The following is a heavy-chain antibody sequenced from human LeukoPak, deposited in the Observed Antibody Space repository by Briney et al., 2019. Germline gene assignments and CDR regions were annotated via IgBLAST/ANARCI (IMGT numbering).Heavy chain of an antibody. CDR3: ARGGSGYGSGSRFDY. J-gene: IGHJ4*02. CDR2: ISSSSSTI. Sequence: GGSLRLSCAASGFNFSNYSMNWVRQAPGKGLEWVSYISSSSSTINYADSVKGRFTISRDNAKNSLYLQMNSLRAEDTAVYYCARGGSGYGSGSRFDYWGQGTLVTVSS. CDR1: GFNFSNYS. V-gene: IGHV3-48*04. D-gene: IGHD3-10*01.